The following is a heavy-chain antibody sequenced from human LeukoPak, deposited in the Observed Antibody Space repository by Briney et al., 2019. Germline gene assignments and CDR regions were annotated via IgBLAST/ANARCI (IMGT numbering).Heavy chain of an antibody. CDR2: IYCSGST. J-gene: IGHJ3*02. V-gene: IGHV4-59*01. D-gene: IGHD3-10*02. CDR3: ARDMFGDNTGIDAFDI. Sequence: PSDTLALTCTVSGGPISSYYWSWIRQPPGKGLEWIGYIYCSGSTNYNPSLKSRVTISVDTSKNQFSLKLSSVTAADTAVYYCARDMFGDNTGIDAFDIWGQGTMVTVSS. CDR1: GGPISSYY.